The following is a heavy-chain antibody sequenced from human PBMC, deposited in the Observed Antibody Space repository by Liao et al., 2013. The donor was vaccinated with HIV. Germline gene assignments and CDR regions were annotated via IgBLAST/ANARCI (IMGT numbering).Heavy chain of an antibody. J-gene: IGHJ3*02. Sequence: QLQLQELGPGLVKPSETLSLTCTVSGDSISSSNYYWGWIRQPPGKGLEWIANIDSSGTTYYNPSLKSRITISVDTSKNQFSLKLSSVTAADTAVYYCARGGDYDTRGGGSFDIWGQGTMVTVSS. D-gene: IGHD3-22*01. CDR2: IDSSGTT. V-gene: IGHV4-39*07. CDR3: ARGGDYDTRGGGSFDI. CDR1: GDSISSSNYY.